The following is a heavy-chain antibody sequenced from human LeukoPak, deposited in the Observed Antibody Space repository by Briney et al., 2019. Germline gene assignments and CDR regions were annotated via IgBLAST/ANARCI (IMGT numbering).Heavy chain of an antibody. CDR2: ISYDGSNK. V-gene: IGHV3-30-3*01. CDR3: AKDKLVRVDYFDY. Sequence: GGSLRLSCAASGFTFSSYAMHWVRQAPGKGLEWVAVISYDGSNKYYADSVKGRFTISRDNSKNTLYLQMNSLRVEDTAVYYCAKDKLVRVDYFDYWGQGTLVTVSS. D-gene: IGHD3-10*01. CDR1: GFTFSSYA. J-gene: IGHJ4*02.